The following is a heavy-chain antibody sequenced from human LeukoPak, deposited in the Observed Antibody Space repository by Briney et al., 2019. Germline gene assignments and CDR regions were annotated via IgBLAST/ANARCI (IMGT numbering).Heavy chain of an antibody. J-gene: IGHJ4*02. CDR1: GGSFSGYY. CDR3: ARSSSSGDFDY. D-gene: IGHD6-13*01. Sequence: SETLSLTCAVYGGSFSGYYWSWIRQPPGKGLEWIGYIYYSGSTNYNPSLKSRVTISVDTSKNQFSLKLSSVTAADTAVYYCARSSSSGDFDYWGQGTLVTVSS. CDR2: IYYSGST. V-gene: IGHV4-59*01.